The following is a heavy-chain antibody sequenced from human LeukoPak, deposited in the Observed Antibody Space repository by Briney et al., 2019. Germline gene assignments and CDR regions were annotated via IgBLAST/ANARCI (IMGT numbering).Heavy chain of an antibody. V-gene: IGHV4-34*01. CDR1: GGSFSGYY. J-gene: IGHJ3*02. CDR2: INHSGST. Sequence: SETLSLTCAVYGGSFSGYYWSWIRQPPGKGLEWIGEINHSGSTNYNPSLKSRVTISVDTSKNQFSLKLSSVTAADTAVYYCARETSLHAFDIWGQGTMVTVSS. D-gene: IGHD1-26*01. CDR3: ARETSLHAFDI.